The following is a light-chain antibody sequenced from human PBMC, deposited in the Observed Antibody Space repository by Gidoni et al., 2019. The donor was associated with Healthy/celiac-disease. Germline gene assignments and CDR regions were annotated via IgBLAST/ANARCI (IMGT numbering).Light chain of an antibody. V-gene: IGKV1-9*01. J-gene: IGKJ2*01. Sequence: DIQLTQSPSFLSASVGDRVTITCRASQGISSYLAWYQQKPGKGPKLLIYAASTLQSGVPSRFSGSGSGTEFTLTISSLQPEDFATYYCQQLNSYPHTFXQXTKLEIK. CDR2: AAS. CDR3: QQLNSYPHT. CDR1: QGISSY.